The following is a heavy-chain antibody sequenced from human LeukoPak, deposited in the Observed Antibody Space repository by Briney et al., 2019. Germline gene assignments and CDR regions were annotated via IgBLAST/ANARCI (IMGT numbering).Heavy chain of an antibody. CDR2: INSDVSST. CDR1: GFTFNSYW. V-gene: IGHV3-74*01. Sequence: TGGSLRLSCAASGFTFNSYWMHWVRQAPGKGLVWVSRINSDVSSTNYADSVKGRFTISRDNAENTLYLQMNSLRAEDTAVYYCASGYSSDYGGNTYWGQGTLVTVSS. D-gene: IGHD4-23*01. CDR3: ASGYSSDYGGNTY. J-gene: IGHJ4*02.